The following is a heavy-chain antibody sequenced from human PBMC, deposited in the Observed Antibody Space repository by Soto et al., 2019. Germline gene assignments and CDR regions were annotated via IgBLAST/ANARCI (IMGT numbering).Heavy chain of an antibody. V-gene: IGHV3-53*01. CDR3: ARKTTALRGGY. CDR1: GFTVNDNY. CDR2: IYGGNST. D-gene: IGHD4-17*01. Sequence: PGGSLRLSCAASGFTVNDNYMTWVRQAPGKGLEWVSVIYGGNSTSYADSVKGRFTISRDNSKSTLYLQMNSLRAEDTAVYYCARKTTALRGGYWGQGTLVTVSS. J-gene: IGHJ4*02.